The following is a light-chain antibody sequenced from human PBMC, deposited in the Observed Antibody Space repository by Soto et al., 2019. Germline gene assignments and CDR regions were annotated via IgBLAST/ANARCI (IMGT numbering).Light chain of an antibody. CDR2: DAS. Sequence: EVVLTQSPATLSLSPGERANLSCRASQNVYDYLAWYQQKPGQAPRLLIYDASNRATGIPARFSGSGSGTDFTLTISSLEPEDFAVYYCQQRSKWVTFGRGTKVDIK. CDR3: QQRSKWVT. J-gene: IGKJ4*01. V-gene: IGKV3-11*01. CDR1: QNVYDY.